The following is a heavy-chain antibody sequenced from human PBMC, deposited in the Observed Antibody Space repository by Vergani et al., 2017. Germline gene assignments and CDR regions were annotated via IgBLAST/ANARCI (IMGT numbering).Heavy chain of an antibody. CDR3: ARLGFPGRGYYYYYMDV. CDR2: IYYSGST. J-gene: IGHJ6*03. Sequence: QLQLQESGPGLVKPSETLSLTCTVSGGSISSSSYYWGWIRQPPGKGLEWIGSIYYSGSTYYNPSLKSRVTISVDTSKNQFSLKLSSVTAADTAVYYCARLGFPGRGYYYYYMDVWGKGTTVTVSS. V-gene: IGHV4-39*07. CDR1: GGSISSSSYY. D-gene: IGHD1-26*01.